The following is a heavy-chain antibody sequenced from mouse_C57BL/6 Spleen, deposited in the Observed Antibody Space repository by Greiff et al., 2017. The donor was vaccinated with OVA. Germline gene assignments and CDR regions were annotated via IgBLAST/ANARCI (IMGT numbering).Heavy chain of an antibody. CDR2: ISYDGSN. D-gene: IGHD1-1*01. Sequence: EVKLEESGPGLVKPSQSLSLTCSVTGYSITSGYYWYWIRQFPGNKLEWMGYISYDGSNNYNPSLKNRISITRDTSKNQFFLKLNSVTTEDTATYYCARDKNYGSGSDYWGQGTTLTVSS. J-gene: IGHJ2*01. CDR3: ARDKNYGSGSDY. V-gene: IGHV3-6*01. CDR1: GYSITSGYY.